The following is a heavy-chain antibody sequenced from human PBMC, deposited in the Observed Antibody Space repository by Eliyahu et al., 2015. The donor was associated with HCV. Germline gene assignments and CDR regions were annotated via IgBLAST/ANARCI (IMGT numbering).Heavy chain of an antibody. CDR2: INPNSGGT. CDR1: GYTFTGYY. V-gene: IGHV1-2*02. J-gene: IGHJ4*02. CDR3: ARDPYSYGSDLGFDY. D-gene: IGHD5-18*01. Sequence: QVQLVQSGAEVKKPGASVKVSCKASGYTFTGYYMHWVRQAPGQGLEWMGWINPNSGGTNYAQKFQGRVTMTRDTSISTAYMELSRLRSDDTAVYYCARDPYSYGSDLGFDYWGQGTLVTVSS.